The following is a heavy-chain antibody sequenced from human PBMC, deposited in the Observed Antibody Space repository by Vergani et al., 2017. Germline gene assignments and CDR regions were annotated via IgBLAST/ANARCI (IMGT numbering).Heavy chain of an antibody. J-gene: IGHJ4*02. Sequence: QVQLQESGPGLVKPSQTLSLTCTVSGGSISSGSYYWSWIRQPAGKGLEWIGRIYTSGGTNYNPSLESRVTMSVDTSKNQFSLKLSSVTAADTAVYYCARDKRGYCSSTSCYAPFGYWGQGTLVTVSS. CDR1: GGSISSGSYY. V-gene: IGHV4-61*02. D-gene: IGHD2-2*01. CDR3: ARDKRGYCSSTSCYAPFGY. CDR2: IYTSGGT.